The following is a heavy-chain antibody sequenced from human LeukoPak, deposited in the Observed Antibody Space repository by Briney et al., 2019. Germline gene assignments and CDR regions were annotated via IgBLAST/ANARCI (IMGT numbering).Heavy chain of an antibody. V-gene: IGHV3-23*01. D-gene: IGHD3-9*01. CDR3: AKPSYYDILTGLDY. J-gene: IGHJ4*02. CDR1: GFTFSSYA. Sequence: HTGGSLRLSCAASGFTFSSYAMSWVRQAPGKGLEWVSAISGSGGSTYYADSVKGRFTISRDNSKNTLYLQMNSLRAEDTAVYYCAKPSYYDILTGLDYWGQGTLVTVSS. CDR2: ISGSGGST.